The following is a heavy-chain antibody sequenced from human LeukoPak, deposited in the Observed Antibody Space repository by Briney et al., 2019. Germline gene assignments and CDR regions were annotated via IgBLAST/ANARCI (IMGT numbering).Heavy chain of an antibody. D-gene: IGHD1-1*01. CDR1: GVSISSYS. CDR3: ARALGIGKFYYYMDV. Sequence: PSETLSLTCTVSGVSISSYSWTWIRQPPGKGLEWIGYIYGSGSSNYSPSLKSRVTISVDTSNNPFSLKLTSVTAADTAVYYCARALGIGKFYYYMDVWGTGTTVTVSS. J-gene: IGHJ6*03. CDR2: IYGSGSS. V-gene: IGHV4-59*01.